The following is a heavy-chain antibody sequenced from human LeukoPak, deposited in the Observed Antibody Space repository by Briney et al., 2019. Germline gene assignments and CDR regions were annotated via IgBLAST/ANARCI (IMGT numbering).Heavy chain of an antibody. Sequence: SETLSLTCTVSGGSISSSSYYWSWIRQPPGTGLEWIGYIYYSGSTYYNPSLKSRVTISVDTSKNQFSLKLSSVTAADTAVYYCAREAYGSGSYYVDYWGQGTLVTVSS. CDR2: IYYSGST. V-gene: IGHV4-30-4*01. CDR3: AREAYGSGSYYVDY. D-gene: IGHD3-10*01. CDR1: GGSISSSSYY. J-gene: IGHJ4*02.